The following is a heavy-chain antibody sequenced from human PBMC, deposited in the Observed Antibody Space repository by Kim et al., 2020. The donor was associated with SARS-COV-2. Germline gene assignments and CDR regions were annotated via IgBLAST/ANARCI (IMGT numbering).Heavy chain of an antibody. V-gene: IGHV4-39*01. D-gene: IGHD2-8*02. Sequence: SETLSLTCTVSGGSISSSDYYWGWIRQPPGKGLEWIGSIYYTGTTYYNPSLKSRVTISVDTSKNQFSLKLSSVTDATVYYCARHGGTGGGCYFDPWGQGT. CDR1: GGSISSSDYY. CDR3: ARHGGTGGGCYFDP. J-gene: IGHJ5*02. CDR2: IYYTGTT.